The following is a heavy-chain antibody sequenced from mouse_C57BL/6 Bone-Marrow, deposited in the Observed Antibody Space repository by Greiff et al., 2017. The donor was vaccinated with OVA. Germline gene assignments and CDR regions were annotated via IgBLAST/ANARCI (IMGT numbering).Heavy chain of an antibody. D-gene: IGHD4-1*01. CDR3: AARTGTGNYFDY. J-gene: IGHJ2*01. V-gene: IGHV1-64*01. Sequence: VKLQQPGAELVKPGASVKLSCKASGYTFTSYWMHWVKQRPGQGLEWIGMIHPNSGSTNYNEKFKSKATLTVDKSSSTAYMQLSSLTSEDSAVYYCAARTGTGNYFDYWGQGTTLTVSS. CDR2: IHPNSGST. CDR1: GYTFTSYW.